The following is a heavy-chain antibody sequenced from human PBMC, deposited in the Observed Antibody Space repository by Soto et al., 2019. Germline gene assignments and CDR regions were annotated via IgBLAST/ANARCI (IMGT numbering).Heavy chain of an antibody. D-gene: IGHD3-3*01. Sequence: QGQLVQSGAEVKKPGASVTVSCKSAGYRGETYAMNWVRQAPGQGLEWMGWTSADNIDTFYADKFQDRVSMTTDTSSCTAYMELRSLSSDYTAVYYCARGHGVIICAMDVWGQGTAVTVSS. CDR2: TSADNIDT. CDR1: GYRGETYA. V-gene: IGHV1-18*01. CDR3: ARGHGVIICAMDV. J-gene: IGHJ6*02.